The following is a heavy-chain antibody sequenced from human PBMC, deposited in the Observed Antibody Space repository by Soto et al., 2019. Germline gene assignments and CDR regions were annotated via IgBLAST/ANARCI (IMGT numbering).Heavy chain of an antibody. CDR2: IYYSGST. V-gene: IGHV4-61*01. CDR1: GGSVSSGSYY. J-gene: IGHJ4*02. Sequence: PSETPSLTCTVSGGSVSSGSYYWSWIRQPPGKGLEWIGYIYYSGSTNYNPSLKSRVTISVDTSKNQFSLKLSSVTAADTAVYYCARGYYDFWSGSPPFEYWGQGTLVTVSS. CDR3: ARGYYDFWSGSPPFEY. D-gene: IGHD3-3*01.